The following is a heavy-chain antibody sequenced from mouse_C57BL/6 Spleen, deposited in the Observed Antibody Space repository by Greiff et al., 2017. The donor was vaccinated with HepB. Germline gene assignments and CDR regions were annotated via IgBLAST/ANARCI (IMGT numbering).Heavy chain of an antibody. CDR1: GFNIKDDY. J-gene: IGHJ4*01. CDR2: IDPENGDT. Sequence: EVQLQQSGAELVRPGASVKLSCTASGFNIKDDYMHWVKQRPEQGLEWIGWIDPENGDTEYASKFQGKATITADTSSNTAYLQLSSLTSEDTAVYYCTRRDDYDKGYYYAMDYWGQGTSVTVSS. CDR3: TRRDDYDKGYYYAMDY. V-gene: IGHV14-4*01. D-gene: IGHD2-4*01.